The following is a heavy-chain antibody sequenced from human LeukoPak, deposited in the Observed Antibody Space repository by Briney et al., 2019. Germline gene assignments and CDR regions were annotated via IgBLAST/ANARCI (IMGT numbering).Heavy chain of an antibody. CDR1: GSTFSSYG. V-gene: IGHV3-33*01. D-gene: IGHD6-13*01. CDR2: IWYDGSNK. Sequence: GGSLRLSCAASGSTFSSYGMNWVRQAPGKGLEWVAVIWYDGSNKYYGDSVKGRFTISRDNSKNTVSLQMNSLRVEDTAVYYCARLGSSWSFDYWGQGTLVTVSS. J-gene: IGHJ4*02. CDR3: ARLGSSWSFDY.